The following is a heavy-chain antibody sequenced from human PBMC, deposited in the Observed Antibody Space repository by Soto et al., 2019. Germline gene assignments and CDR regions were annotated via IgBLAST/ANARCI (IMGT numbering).Heavy chain of an antibody. D-gene: IGHD1-26*01. Sequence: QVQLVESGGGVVQHGRSLRLSCAASGFTFSSYGMHWVRQAPGKGLEWVAVISYDGSNKYYADSVKGRFTISRDNSKNTLYLQMNSLRAEDTAVYYCARSPYSVSYLDYFDHWGQGTLVTVSS. CDR1: GFTFSSYG. J-gene: IGHJ4*02. CDR3: ARSPYSVSYLDYFDH. V-gene: IGHV3-30*03. CDR2: ISYDGSNK.